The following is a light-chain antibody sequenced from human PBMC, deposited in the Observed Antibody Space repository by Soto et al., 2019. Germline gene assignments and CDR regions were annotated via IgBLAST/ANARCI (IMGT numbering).Light chain of an antibody. CDR1: QAISSN. J-gene: IGKJ5*01. V-gene: IGKV3-11*01. CDR2: DAS. Sequence: EIVLTQSPATLSVSRGERATLSCRANQAISSNLAWYQQRPGQAPRLLIYDASYRATDIPPRFSGSGSGTDFTLTISSLEPEDFAVYYCQQRRSWPPTITFGQGTRLEIK. CDR3: QQRRSWPPTIT.